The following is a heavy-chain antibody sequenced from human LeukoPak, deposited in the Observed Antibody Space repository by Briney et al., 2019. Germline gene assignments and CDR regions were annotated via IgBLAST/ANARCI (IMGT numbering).Heavy chain of an antibody. J-gene: IGHJ4*02. CDR2: ISYDGSNK. CDR3: ARVRYSSGHYHDY. V-gene: IGHV3-30*04. D-gene: IGHD6-19*01. CDR1: GFTFSSYA. Sequence: GGSLRPSCAASGFTFSSYAMHWVRQAPGKGLEWVAVISYDGSNKYYADSVKGRFTISRDNSKNTLYLQMNSLRAEDTAVYYCARVRYSSGHYHDYWGQGTLVTVSS.